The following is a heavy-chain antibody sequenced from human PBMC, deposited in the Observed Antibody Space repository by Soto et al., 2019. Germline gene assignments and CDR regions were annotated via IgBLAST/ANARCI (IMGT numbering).Heavy chain of an antibody. CDR3: ARDQYSSSSGGY. CDR1: GFTFSSYS. CDR2: ISSSSSYI. D-gene: IGHD6-6*01. J-gene: IGHJ4*02. Sequence: SLRLSCAAPGFTFSSYSMNWVRQAPGKGLEWVSSISSSSSYIYYADSVKGRFTISRDNAKNSLYLQMNSLRAEDTAVYYCARDQYSSSSGGYWGQGTLVTVSS. V-gene: IGHV3-21*01.